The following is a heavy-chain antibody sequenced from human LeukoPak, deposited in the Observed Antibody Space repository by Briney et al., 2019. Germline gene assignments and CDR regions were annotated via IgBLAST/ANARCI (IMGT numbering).Heavy chain of an antibody. Sequence: SETLSLTCTVSGGSISTNAYYWGWIRQPPGKGLEWITEIHHTGTTYYTPSLKSRVTISVDTSNYHFSLKLNSVTAADTAVYYCARVTYNGYQHFDYWGQGILVTVSS. J-gene: IGHJ4*02. V-gene: IGHV4-39*07. CDR2: IHHTGTT. CDR3: ARVTYNGYQHFDY. CDR1: GGSISTNAYY. D-gene: IGHD3-10*01.